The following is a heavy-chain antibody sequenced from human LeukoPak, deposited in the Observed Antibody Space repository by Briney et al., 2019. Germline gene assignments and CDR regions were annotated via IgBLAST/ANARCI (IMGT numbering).Heavy chain of an antibody. V-gene: IGHV1-2*06. CDR1: GYTFTGYY. Sequence: ASVKVSCTASGYTFTGYYMHWVRQAPGQGLEWMGRINPNSGGTNYAQKFQGRVTMTRDTSISTAYMELSRLRSDDTAVYYCASWVKVDTAMVKGNYYYGMDVWGQGTTVTVSS. J-gene: IGHJ6*02. CDR2: INPNSGGT. D-gene: IGHD5-18*01. CDR3: ASWVKVDTAMVKGNYYYGMDV.